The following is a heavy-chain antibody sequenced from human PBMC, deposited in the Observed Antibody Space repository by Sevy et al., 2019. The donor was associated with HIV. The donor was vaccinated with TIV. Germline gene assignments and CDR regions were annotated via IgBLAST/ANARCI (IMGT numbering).Heavy chain of an antibody. CDR2: ISGSGGTT. J-gene: IGHJ4*02. D-gene: IGHD6-19*01. V-gene: IGHV3-23*01. CDR3: AKIISSAWSYVDY. Sequence: GGSLRLSCAASGFTFSSYGMSWVRQAPGKGLDWVSGISGSGGTTYYADSVKGRFTISRDNSKNTLYLQMNSLRAEDTAAYYCAKIISSAWSYVDYWGQGTLVTVSS. CDR1: GFTFSSYG.